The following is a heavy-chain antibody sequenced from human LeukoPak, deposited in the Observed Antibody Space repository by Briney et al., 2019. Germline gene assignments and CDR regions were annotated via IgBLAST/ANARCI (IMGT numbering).Heavy chain of an antibody. CDR1: GFTFSSYA. J-gene: IGHJ4*02. CDR3: ARDYGGSSPFDC. V-gene: IGHV3-48*03. D-gene: IGHD4-23*01. Sequence: PAGSLRLSCAASGFTFSSYAMSWVRQAPGKGLEWVSYISSSGSTIYYADSVKGRFTISRDNAKNSLYLQMNSLRAEDTAVYYCARDYGGSSPFDCWGQATLVTVSS. CDR2: ISSSGSTI.